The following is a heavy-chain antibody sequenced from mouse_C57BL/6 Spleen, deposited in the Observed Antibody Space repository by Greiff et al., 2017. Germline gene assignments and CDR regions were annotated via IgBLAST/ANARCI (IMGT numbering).Heavy chain of an antibody. Sequence: VQLQQSGAELMKPGASVKLSCKATGYTFTGYWIEWVKQRPGHGLAWIGEIFPGRGSTNYNEKFKGKATLTADTSSNTAYMQLSSLTSEDSAIYYCARALWLRAYYCCMDDGGQGTTVTVSS. CDR1: GYTFTGYW. J-gene: IGHJ4*01. D-gene: IGHD2-2*01. CDR2: IFPGRGST. CDR3: ARALWLRAYYCCMDD. V-gene: IGHV1-9*01.